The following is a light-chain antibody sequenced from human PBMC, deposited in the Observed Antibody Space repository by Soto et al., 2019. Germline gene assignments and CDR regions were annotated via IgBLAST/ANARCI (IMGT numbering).Light chain of an antibody. CDR2: EGT. J-gene: IGLJ1*01. Sequence: QSALTQPASVSGCPGQSITISCTGSSSDIGSYNLVSWYQHHPGKAPKLMIFEGTKRPSGVSNRFSASKSGNTASLTISGLQAEDEADYYCSSYSSSTTYVFGTGTKVTVL. V-gene: IGLV2-14*02. CDR1: SSDIGSYNL. CDR3: SSYSSSTTYV.